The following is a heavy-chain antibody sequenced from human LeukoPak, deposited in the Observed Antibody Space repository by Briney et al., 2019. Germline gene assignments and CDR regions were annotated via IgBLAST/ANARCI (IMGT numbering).Heavy chain of an antibody. CDR2: IWYDGSNK. V-gene: IGHV3-33*08. Sequence: GGSLRLSCAASGFTFSSYAMHWVRQAPGKGLEWVAVIWYDGSNKYYVDSVKGRFTISRGNSKNTLYLQMNSLRAEDTAVYYCARDQNEGYGDYFYYFDYWGQGTLVTVSS. CDR1: GFTFSSYA. CDR3: ARDQNEGYGDYFYYFDY. J-gene: IGHJ4*02. D-gene: IGHD4-17*01.